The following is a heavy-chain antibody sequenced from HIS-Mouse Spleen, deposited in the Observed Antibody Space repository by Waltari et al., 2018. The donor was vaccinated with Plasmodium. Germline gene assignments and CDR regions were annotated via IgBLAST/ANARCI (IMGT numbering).Heavy chain of an antibody. V-gene: IGHV3-7*01. J-gene: IGHJ2*01. D-gene: IGHD6-13*01. CDR3: ASSWYWYFDL. CDR2: IKQDGSEK. Sequence: EVQLVESGGGLVQPGGSLRPSCAASGFTFSRYWMSWVRQDPGKGLEGVANIKQDGSEKDDVDSGKGRFTIPRGNAKNSLYLQMNSLRAEDTAVYYCASSWYWYFDLWGRGTLVTVSS. CDR1: GFTFSRYW.